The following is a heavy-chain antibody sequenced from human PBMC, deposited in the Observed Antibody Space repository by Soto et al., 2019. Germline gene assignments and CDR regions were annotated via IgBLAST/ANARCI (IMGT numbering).Heavy chain of an antibody. V-gene: IGHV2-70*19. D-gene: IGHD2-15*01. CDR1: GFSLSTSGMC. J-gene: IGHJ6*03. Sequence: GSGPTLVNLTQIFTLTCTFSGFSLSTSGMCVSWVRQPPGKALEWLARIDWDDDKHYNTSQNTRLTISKDTSKNQMVLTMTNMDPVDTATYYCARILPTPCSGGSCYPTYYYMDVWGKGTTVTVSS. CDR3: ARILPTPCSGGSCYPTYYYMDV. CDR2: IDWDDDK.